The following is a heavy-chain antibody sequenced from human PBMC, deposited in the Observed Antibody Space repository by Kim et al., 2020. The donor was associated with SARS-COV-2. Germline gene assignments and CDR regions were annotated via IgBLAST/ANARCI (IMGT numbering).Heavy chain of an antibody. Sequence: DSVKGRFTISRDNSKTTLYLQMNSLRAEDTAVYYCAREDISGSYDGVFDYWGQGTLVTVSS. CDR3: AREDISGSYDGVFDY. V-gene: IGHV3-30*07. J-gene: IGHJ4*02. D-gene: IGHD1-26*01.